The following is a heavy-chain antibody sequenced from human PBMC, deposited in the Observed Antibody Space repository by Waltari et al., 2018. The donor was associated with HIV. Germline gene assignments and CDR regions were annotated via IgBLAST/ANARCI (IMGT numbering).Heavy chain of an antibody. Sequence: QVQLQESGPGLVKPSETLSLTCAVSGDSIGSGAYYWPWIRQHPGKGLEWIGYIDSRGSTYYNASLKSRVTISLDTSKHQFSLKLISVTAADTAVYFCARVTAYCTGTGCFVLDYWGHGTLVTVSS. D-gene: IGHD2-2*01. J-gene: IGHJ4*01. CDR2: IDSRGST. V-gene: IGHV4-31*02. CDR3: ARVTAYCTGTGCFVLDY. CDR1: GDSIGSGAYY.